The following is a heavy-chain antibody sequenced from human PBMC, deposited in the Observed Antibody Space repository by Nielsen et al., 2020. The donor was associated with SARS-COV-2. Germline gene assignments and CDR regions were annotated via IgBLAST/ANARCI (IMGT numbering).Heavy chain of an antibody. CDR3: ARVLEPAGGWYFDL. CDR2: IYYSGST. D-gene: IGHD1-1*01. J-gene: IGHJ2*01. Sequence: SETLSLTCTVSGGSISSGGYYWSWIRQHPGKGLEWIGYIYYSGSTYYNPSLKSRVTISVDKSKNQFSLKLSSVTAADTAVYYCARVLEPAGGWYFDLWGRGTLVTVSS. CDR1: GGSISSGGYY. V-gene: IGHV4-31*03.